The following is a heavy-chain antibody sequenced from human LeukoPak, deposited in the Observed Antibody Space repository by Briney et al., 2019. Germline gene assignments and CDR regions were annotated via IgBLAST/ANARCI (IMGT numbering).Heavy chain of an antibody. J-gene: IGHJ4*02. CDR3: AKAPVTTCSGAYCYPFDY. CDR2: ISVSGNT. Sequence: PGGSLRLSRAASGFTLSSYAMSWVRQGPGKGLEWVSAISVSGNTYHADSVKGRFTISRDSSKNTLYLQMNGLRAGDAAVYYCAKAPVTTCSGAYCYPFDYWSQGTLVTVSS. CDR1: GFTLSSYA. D-gene: IGHD2-15*01. V-gene: IGHV3-23*01.